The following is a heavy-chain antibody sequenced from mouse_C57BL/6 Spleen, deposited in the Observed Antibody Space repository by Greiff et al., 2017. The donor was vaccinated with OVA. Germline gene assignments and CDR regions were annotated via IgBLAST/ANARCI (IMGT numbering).Heavy chain of an antibody. CDR2: INPSTGGT. J-gene: IGHJ2*01. CDR1: GYSFTGYY. Sequence: EVMLVESGPELVKPGASVKISCKASGYSFTGYYMNWVKQSPEKSLEWIGEINPSTGGTTYNQKFKAKATLTVDKSSSTAYMQLKSLTSEDSAVYYCARMDYGYDDLYYFDYWGQGTTLTVSS. CDR3: ARMDYGYDDLYYFDY. D-gene: IGHD2-2*01. V-gene: IGHV1-42*01.